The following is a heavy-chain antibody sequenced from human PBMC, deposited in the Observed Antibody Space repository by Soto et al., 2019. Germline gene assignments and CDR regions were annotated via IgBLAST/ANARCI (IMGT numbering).Heavy chain of an antibody. CDR3: AKWVLQETAYDI. CDR1: GLTVSGKKY. J-gene: IGHJ3*02. Sequence: DVQLVESGGGLIQPGGSLRLSCAAFGLTVSGKKYMAWVRQAPGKGLEWVSGLYDVDGTYYADSVKGRFTISRDSSKNIVYLQIKSLRPADTAVYYCAKWVLQETAYDIWGLWTTVTVSS. CDR2: LYDVDGT. D-gene: IGHD1-1*01. V-gene: IGHV3-53*01.